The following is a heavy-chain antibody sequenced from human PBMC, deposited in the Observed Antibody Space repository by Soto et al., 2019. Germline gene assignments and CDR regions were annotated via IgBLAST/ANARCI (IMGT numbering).Heavy chain of an antibody. D-gene: IGHD3-22*01. CDR1: EFIFSSYG. J-gene: IGHJ1*01. V-gene: IGHV3-30*03. CDR2: ISSDGSVK. CDR3: AREGHSRVYGAYLQH. Sequence: QVQLVESGGGVVQPGRSLRLSCAASEFIFSSYGMHWVRQAPGKGLEWVAVISSDGSVKYYADSVKGRFTISRDNSKNTLYLQMNSLRTEDTAVYHCAREGHSRVYGAYLQHWGQGTLVTVCS.